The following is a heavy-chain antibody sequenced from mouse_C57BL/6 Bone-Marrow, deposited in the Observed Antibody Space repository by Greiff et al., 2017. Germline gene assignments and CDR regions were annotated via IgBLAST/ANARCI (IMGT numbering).Heavy chain of an antibody. CDR3: ARFHYGSSPYFDY. J-gene: IGHJ2*01. CDR2: IYPRSGNT. Sequence: VMLVESGAELARPGASVKLSCKASGYTFTSYGISWVKQRTGQGLEWIGEIYPRSGNTSYNEKFKGKATLTADKSSSTAYMELRSLTSENSAVYFCARFHYGSSPYFDYWSQGTTLTVTS. V-gene: IGHV1-81*01. D-gene: IGHD1-1*01. CDR1: GYTFTSYG.